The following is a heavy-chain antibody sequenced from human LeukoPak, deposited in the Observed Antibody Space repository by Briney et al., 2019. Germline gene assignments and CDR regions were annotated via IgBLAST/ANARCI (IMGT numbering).Heavy chain of an antibody. J-gene: IGHJ4*02. CDR2: IYYSGST. CDR1: GGSISSYY. CDR3: AKDRYSSSWYWASFDY. D-gene: IGHD6-13*01. V-gene: IGHV4-59*12. Sequence: SETLSLTCTVSGGSISSYYWSWMRQPPGKGLEWIGNIYYSGSTNYNRSLKSRVTISVDTSKNQVSLKLSSVTAADTAVYYCAKDRYSSSWYWASFDYWGQGTLVTVSS.